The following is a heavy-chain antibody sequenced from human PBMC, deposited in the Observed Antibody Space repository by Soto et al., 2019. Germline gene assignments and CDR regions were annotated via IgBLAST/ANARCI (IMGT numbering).Heavy chain of an antibody. CDR3: ARGEGDYGDYGYYYYYLDG. CDR2: IYHSGST. CDR1: SGSISSSNW. J-gene: IGHJ6*03. Sequence: PSETLSLTCAVSSGSISSSNWWSWVRQPPGKGLEWIGEIYHSGSTNYNPSLKSRVTISVDKSKNQFSLKLSSVTAADTAVYYCARGEGDYGDYGYYYYYLDGWGKGTTVTVSS. D-gene: IGHD4-17*01. V-gene: IGHV4-4*02.